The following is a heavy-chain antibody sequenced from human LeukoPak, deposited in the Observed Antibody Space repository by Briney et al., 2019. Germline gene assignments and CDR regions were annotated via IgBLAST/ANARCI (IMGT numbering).Heavy chain of an antibody. CDR3: AKPSGRSGWYDAFDI. J-gene: IGHJ3*02. Sequence: PGGSLRLSCAASGFTFSSYWMSWARQAPGKGLEWVANIKQDGSEKYYADSVKGRFTISRDNSKNTLYLQMNSLRAEDTAVYYCAKPSGRSGWYDAFDIWGQGTMVTVSS. V-gene: IGHV3-7*03. CDR2: IKQDGSEK. CDR1: GFTFSSYW. D-gene: IGHD6-19*01.